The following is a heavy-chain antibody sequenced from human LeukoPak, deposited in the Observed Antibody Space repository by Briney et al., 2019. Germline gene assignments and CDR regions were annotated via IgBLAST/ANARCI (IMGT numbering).Heavy chain of an antibody. CDR1: GGSISSGGYS. V-gene: IGHV4-30-2*01. CDR3: ARAHGALHRYYGMDV. D-gene: IGHD3-10*01. J-gene: IGHJ6*02. Sequence: SETLSLTCAVSGGSISSGGYSWSWIRQPPGKGLEWIGYIYHSGSTYYNPSLKSRVTISVDRSKDQFSLKLSSVTAADTAVYYCARAHGALHRYYGMDVWGQGTTVTVSS. CDR2: IYHSGST.